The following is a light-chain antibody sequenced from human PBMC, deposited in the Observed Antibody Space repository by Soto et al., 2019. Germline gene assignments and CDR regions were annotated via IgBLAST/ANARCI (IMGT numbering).Light chain of an antibody. CDR1: SSDIGSYNY. CDR2: GVS. Sequence: QSALTQPASVSGSPGQSINISCSGTSSDIGSYNYVAWYQQFPGKTPKILIYGVSNRPSGVSSRFSGSKSGNTASLTISGLQAEDEADYYCISYTGSSTSYVFGSGTKVTVL. J-gene: IGLJ1*01. V-gene: IGLV2-14*01. CDR3: ISYTGSSTSYV.